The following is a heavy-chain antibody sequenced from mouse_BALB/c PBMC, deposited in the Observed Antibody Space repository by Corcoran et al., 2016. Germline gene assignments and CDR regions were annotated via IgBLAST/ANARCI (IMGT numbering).Heavy chain of an antibody. J-gene: IGHJ4*01. D-gene: IGHD2-14*01. Sequence: EVQLQQSGPELVKPGASVKMSCKASGYTFTSYVMHWVKQKPGQGLEWIGYINPYNDCTKYNEKFKGKATLTSDKSSSTAYMELSSLTSEDSAVYYCARNRYWAMDYWGQGTSVTVSS. CDR1: GYTFTSYV. CDR2: INPYNDCT. CDR3: ARNRYWAMDY. V-gene: IGHV1S136*01.